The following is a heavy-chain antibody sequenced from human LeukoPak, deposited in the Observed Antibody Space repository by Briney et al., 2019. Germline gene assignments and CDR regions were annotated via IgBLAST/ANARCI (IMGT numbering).Heavy chain of an antibody. CDR2: IYTSGST. J-gene: IGHJ4*02. Sequence: SETLSLTCTVSGGSFSSYYWSWIRQPAGKGLEWIGRIYTSGSTNYNPSLKSRVTMSVDTSKNQFSLKLSSVTAADTAVYYCARDPYYYDSSGYGYFDYWGQGTLVTVSS. CDR1: GGSFSSYY. D-gene: IGHD3-22*01. V-gene: IGHV4-4*07. CDR3: ARDPYYYDSSGYGYFDY.